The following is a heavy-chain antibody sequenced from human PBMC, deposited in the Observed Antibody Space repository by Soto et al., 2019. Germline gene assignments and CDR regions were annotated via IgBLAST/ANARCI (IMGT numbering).Heavy chain of an antibody. Sequence: SETLSLTCTVSGGSVSSSSYYWGWIRQPPGKGLEWIVSIYYSGSTYYNPSLKSRVTISVDTSKNQFSLKLSSVTAADTAVYYCARHGDEQLVLDYWGQGTLVTVSS. D-gene: IGHD6-6*01. CDR3: ARHGDEQLVLDY. CDR2: IYYSGST. V-gene: IGHV4-39*01. J-gene: IGHJ4*02. CDR1: GGSVSSSSYY.